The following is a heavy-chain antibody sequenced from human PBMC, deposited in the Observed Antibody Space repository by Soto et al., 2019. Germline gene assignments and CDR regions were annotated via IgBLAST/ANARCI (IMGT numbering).Heavy chain of an antibody. Sequence: GGSLRLSCAASVFTFSSDAMSWVRQAPGKGLEWVAGISDDGSNKYYADSVKGRFTISRDNSKNTLYLQMSSLRSEDTAVYYCAAQGTIGGYYYGMDVWGQATTVTVSS. J-gene: IGHJ6*02. D-gene: IGHD1-26*01. CDR2: ISDDGSNK. CDR3: AAQGTIGGYYYGMDV. CDR1: VFTFSSDA. V-gene: IGHV3-30-3*01.